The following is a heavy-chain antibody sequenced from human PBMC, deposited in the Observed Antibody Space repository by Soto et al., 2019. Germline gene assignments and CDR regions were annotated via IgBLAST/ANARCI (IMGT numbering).Heavy chain of an antibody. V-gene: IGHV1-69*02. CDR3: ASLAVAAFAFDI. D-gene: IGHD6-19*01. J-gene: IGHJ3*02. CDR1: GGTFSSYT. Sequence: QVQLVQSGAEVKKPGSSVKVSCKASGGTFSSYTISWVRQAPGQGLEWMGRIIPILGIANYAQKFPGRLTITADKSTSTAYMELSSLRSEDTAVYYCASLAVAAFAFDIWGQGTMVTVSS. CDR2: IIPILGIA.